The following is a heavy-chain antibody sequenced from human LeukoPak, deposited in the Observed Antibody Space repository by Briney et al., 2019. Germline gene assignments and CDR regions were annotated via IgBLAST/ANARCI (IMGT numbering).Heavy chain of an antibody. D-gene: IGHD3-3*01. CDR1: GGSFSGYY. Sequence: PSETLSLTCAVYGGSFSGYYWSWIRQPPRKGLEWIGEINHSGSTNYNPSLKSRVTISVDTSKNQFSLKLSSVTAADTAVYYCARGHKRYYDFWSGYNYFDYWGQGTLVTVSS. V-gene: IGHV4-34*01. CDR2: INHSGST. CDR3: ARGHKRYYDFWSGYNYFDY. J-gene: IGHJ4*02.